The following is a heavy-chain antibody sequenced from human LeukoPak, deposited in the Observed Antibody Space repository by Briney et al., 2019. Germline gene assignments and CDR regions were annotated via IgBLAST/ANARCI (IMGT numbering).Heavy chain of an antibody. CDR2: ISGSGGST. V-gene: IGHV3-23*01. CDR1: GFTFSSYA. Sequence: GGSLRLSCAASGFTFSSYAMSWVRQAPGKGLEWVSAISGSGGSTYYADSVKGRFTISRDNSKNTLHLQMNSLRAEDTAVYYCAKTQAHYDFWSGYYESFDYWGQGTLVTVSS. D-gene: IGHD3-3*01. CDR3: AKTQAHYDFWSGYYESFDY. J-gene: IGHJ4*02.